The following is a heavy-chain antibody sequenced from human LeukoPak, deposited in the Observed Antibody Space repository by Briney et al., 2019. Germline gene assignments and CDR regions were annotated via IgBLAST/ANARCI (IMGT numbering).Heavy chain of an antibody. Sequence: PGGSLRLSCKVSGFTVSSNYMSWVRQAPGKGLEWVSIIYSGGYTHYADSAKGRFAISRDSPKNTLYLQMNSLRAEDTAVYYCARGIDYWGQGTLVTVSS. CDR3: ARGIDY. CDR2: IYSGGYT. J-gene: IGHJ4*02. CDR1: GFTVSSNY. V-gene: IGHV3-66*02.